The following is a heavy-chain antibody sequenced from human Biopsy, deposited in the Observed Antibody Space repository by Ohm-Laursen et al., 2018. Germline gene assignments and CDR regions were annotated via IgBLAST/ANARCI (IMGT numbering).Heavy chain of an antibody. Sequence: VTLSLTCIVSGDTISTYYWNWIRQTPGKGLEWIGYIHYTGHIRINPSLNSRATISVDTSKDQFSLKLSSLTAADTAIYYCARNRVDVVKVTTIGWNFDLWGRGTLVTVS. J-gene: IGHJ2*01. CDR1: GDTISTYY. D-gene: IGHD5-12*01. CDR2: IHYTGHI. CDR3: ARNRVDVVKVTTIGWNFDL. V-gene: IGHV4-59*08.